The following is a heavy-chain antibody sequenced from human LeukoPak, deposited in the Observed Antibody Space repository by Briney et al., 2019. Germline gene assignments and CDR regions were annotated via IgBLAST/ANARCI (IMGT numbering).Heavy chain of an antibody. Sequence: PGGSQRLSCAASGFTFSSYAMSWVRQAPGKGLEWVSSVSGGGGNTYYPDSVKGRFTISRDNSKNMMLLKMNSLRAEDTALYYCAKDPFDSNQNWFGPWGHGTLVTVSS. J-gene: IGHJ5*02. V-gene: IGHV3-23*01. CDR1: GFTFSSYA. CDR3: AKDPFDSNQNWFGP. CDR2: VSGGGGNT. D-gene: IGHD1-14*01.